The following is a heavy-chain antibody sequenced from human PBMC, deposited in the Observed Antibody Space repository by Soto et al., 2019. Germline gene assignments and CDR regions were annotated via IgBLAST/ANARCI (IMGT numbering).Heavy chain of an antibody. V-gene: IGHV1-3*01. CDR3: LRRHVLATGIDWFDP. D-gene: IGHD6-13*01. CDR1: GYSFTSYG. CDR2: INAANEDT. J-gene: IGHJ5*02. Sequence: ASVKVSFKASGYSFTSYGIHWVRQAPGQRLEWMGWINAANEDTIYSPKFQGRVNITRDTSASTAYMELSSLRFEDTAVYYCLRRHVLATGIDWFDPWGQGTLVTVSS.